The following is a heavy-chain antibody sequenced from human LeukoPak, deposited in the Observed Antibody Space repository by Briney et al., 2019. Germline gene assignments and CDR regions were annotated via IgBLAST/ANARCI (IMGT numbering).Heavy chain of an antibody. CDR3: ARDERSWFDP. CDR1: GGSFSGYY. Sequence: PSETLSLTCAVYGGSFSGYYWSWIRQPPGKGLEWIGEINHSGSINYIPSLKSRVTISVDTSKNQFSLKLSSVTAADTAVYYCARDERSWFDPWGQGTLVTVSS. J-gene: IGHJ5*02. V-gene: IGHV4-34*01. CDR2: INHSGSI.